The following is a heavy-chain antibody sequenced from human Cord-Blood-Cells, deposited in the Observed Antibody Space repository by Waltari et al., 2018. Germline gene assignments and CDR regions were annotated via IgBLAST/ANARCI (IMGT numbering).Heavy chain of an antibody. V-gene: IGHV3-7*01. CDR1: GFTFSSYW. CDR2: IKQDGSEK. CDR3: ARDHDYGDYYFDY. D-gene: IGHD4-17*01. J-gene: IGHJ4*02. Sequence: EVQLVESGGGLVQPGGSLRLSCAASGFTFSSYWMSWVRQAPGKGLEWGANIKQDGSEKYDVDSVKGRFTISRDNAENSLYLQRNSLRAEDTAVYYCARDHDYGDYYFDYWGQGTLVTVSS.